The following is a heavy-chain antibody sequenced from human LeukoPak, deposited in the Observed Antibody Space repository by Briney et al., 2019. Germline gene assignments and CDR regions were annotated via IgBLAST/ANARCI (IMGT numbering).Heavy chain of an antibody. CDR2: INPSGGST. CDR1: GYTFTSYY. D-gene: IGHD6-19*01. V-gene: IGHV1-46*01. J-gene: IGHJ4*02. CDR3: AKGRDSSGWYGGFDFDY. Sequence: GASVKVSCKASGYTFTSYYMHWVRQAPGQGLEWMGIINPSGGSTSYAQKFQGRVTMTRDTSTSTVYMELSSLRAEDTALYYCAKGRDSSGWYGGFDFDYWGQGTLVTVSS.